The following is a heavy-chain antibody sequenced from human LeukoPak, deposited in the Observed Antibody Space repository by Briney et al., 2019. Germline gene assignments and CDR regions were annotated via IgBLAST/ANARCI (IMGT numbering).Heavy chain of an antibody. V-gene: IGHV7-4-1*02. Sequence: GASVKVSCKASGFTLSDYSINWVRQAPGQGLEWMGWINTKTRNPTYAQGFTGRFVLSLDTSVSTTYLQISSLKAEDTGVYYCAREGNVYYDFWSGYSKSYYYYYMDVWGKGTTVTVSS. D-gene: IGHD3-3*01. J-gene: IGHJ6*03. CDR3: AREGNVYYDFWSGYSKSYYYYYMDV. CDR2: INTKTRNP. CDR1: GFTLSDYS.